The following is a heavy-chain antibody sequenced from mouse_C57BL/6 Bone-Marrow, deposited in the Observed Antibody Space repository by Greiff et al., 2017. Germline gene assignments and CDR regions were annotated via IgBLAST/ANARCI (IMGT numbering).Heavy chain of an antibody. CDR2: IYPSDSET. V-gene: IGHV1-61*01. CDR1: GYTFTSYW. Sequence: QVQLKQPGAELVRPGSSVKLSCKASGYTFTSYWMDWVKQRPGQGLEWIGNIYPSDSETHYNQKFKDKATLTVDKSSSTAYMQLSSLTSEDSAVYYCARITTVPDYWGQGTTLTVSS. CDR3: ARITTVPDY. D-gene: IGHD1-1*01. J-gene: IGHJ2*01.